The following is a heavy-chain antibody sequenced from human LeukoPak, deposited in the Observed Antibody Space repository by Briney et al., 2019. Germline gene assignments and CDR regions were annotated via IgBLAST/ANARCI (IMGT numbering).Heavy chain of an antibody. J-gene: IGHJ6*03. D-gene: IGHD6-19*01. CDR3: ARDRPVAGDYYMDV. V-gene: IGHV1-69*13. CDR2: IIPIFGTA. Sequence: ASVKVSCKXSGGTFSSYTISWVRQAPGQGLEWMGGIIPIFGTANYAQKFQGRVTITADESTSTAYMELSSLRSEDTAVYYCARDRPVAGDYYMDVWGKGTTVTVSS. CDR1: GGTFSSYT.